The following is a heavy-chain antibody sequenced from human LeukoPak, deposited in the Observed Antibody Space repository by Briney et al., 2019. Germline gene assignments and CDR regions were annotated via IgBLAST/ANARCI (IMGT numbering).Heavy chain of an antibody. CDR1: AYNFTSYW. D-gene: IGHD5-24*01. Sequence: GESLKISCKGSAYNFTSYWIGWVRQMPGKSLEWMGIIYPGDSDTRYSPSFQGQVTISADKSISTAYLQWSSLKASDTAMYYCARRDMATNTPFDYWGQGTLVTVSS. V-gene: IGHV5-51*01. CDR2: IYPGDSDT. J-gene: IGHJ4*02. CDR3: ARRDMATNTPFDY.